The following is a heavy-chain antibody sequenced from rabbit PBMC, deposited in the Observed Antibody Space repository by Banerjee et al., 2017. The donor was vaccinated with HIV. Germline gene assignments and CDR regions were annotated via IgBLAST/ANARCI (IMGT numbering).Heavy chain of an antibody. V-gene: IGHV1S7*01. CDR1: GIDFSYYG. D-gene: IGHD6-1*01. J-gene: IGHJ4*01. CDR3: TRAAGYGGYGFATGFTL. Sequence: QLVESGGGLVTLGGSLKLSCKVSGIDFSYYGISWVRQAPGKGLEWIGFIYTGSSVRTNYASWVNGRFTISTDNAQNTVFLQMTSLTAADTATYFCTRAAGYGGYGFATGFTLWGQGTLVTVS. CDR2: IYTGSSVRT.